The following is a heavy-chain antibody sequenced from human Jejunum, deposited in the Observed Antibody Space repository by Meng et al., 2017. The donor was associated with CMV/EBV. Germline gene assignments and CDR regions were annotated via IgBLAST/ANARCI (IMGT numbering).Heavy chain of an antibody. J-gene: IGHJ4*02. CDR1: GFDFSSYS. V-gene: IGHV3-21*01. Sequence: SLSCTASGFDFSSYSMNWVRQAQGKGLEWVSAIGSNINYIDYADSVRGRFTISRDNAKNSLYLQMNSLRGEDTAIYYCARDYSVSMGGQGTLVTVSS. CDR3: ARDYSVSM. CDR2: IGSNINYI. D-gene: IGHD2-15*01.